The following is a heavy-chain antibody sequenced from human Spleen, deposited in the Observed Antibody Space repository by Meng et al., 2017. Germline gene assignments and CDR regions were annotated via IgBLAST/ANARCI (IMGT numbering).Heavy chain of an antibody. CDR1: GGSISSGHYY. J-gene: IGHJ4*02. CDR2: IYTSGST. V-gene: IGHV4-61*02. CDR3: ARGVNY. D-gene: IGHD2-21*01. Sequence: SETLSLTCTVSGGSISSGHYYWTWIRQPAGKGLEWIGRIYTSGSTNYNPSLKSRVTISVDTSKKQFSLKLSSVTAADTAVYYCARGVNYWGQGTLVTVSS.